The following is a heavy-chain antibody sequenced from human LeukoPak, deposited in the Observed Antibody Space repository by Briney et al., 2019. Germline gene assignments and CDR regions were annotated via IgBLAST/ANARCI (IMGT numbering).Heavy chain of an antibody. J-gene: IGHJ5*02. Sequence: GGSLRLSCAASGFTSSSYSMNWVRQAPGKGLEWVSSIRSSSSYIYYADSVKGRFTISRDNAKNSLYLQMNSLRAEDTAVYYCARENHYDFWSGYYNWFDPWGQGTLVTVSS. CDR2: IRSSSSYI. D-gene: IGHD3-3*01. CDR1: GFTSSSYS. CDR3: ARENHYDFWSGYYNWFDP. V-gene: IGHV3-21*01.